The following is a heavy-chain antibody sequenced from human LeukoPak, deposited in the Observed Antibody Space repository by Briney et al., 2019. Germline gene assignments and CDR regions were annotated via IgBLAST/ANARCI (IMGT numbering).Heavy chain of an antibody. CDR3: TTGGPQVWLLGYFIGMDV. CDR2: ISYDGSNK. Sequence: GRSLRLSCAASGFTFSSYAVHWVRQAPGKGLEWVAVISYDGSNKYYADSVKGRFTISRDNSKNTLYLQMNSLRAEDTAVYYCTTGGPQVWLLGYFIGMDVWGQGTTVTVSS. J-gene: IGHJ6*02. CDR1: GFTFSSYA. V-gene: IGHV3-30*04. D-gene: IGHD3-22*01.